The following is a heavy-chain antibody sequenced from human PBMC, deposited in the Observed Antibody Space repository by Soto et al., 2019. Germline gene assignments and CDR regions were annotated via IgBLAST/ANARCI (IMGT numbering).Heavy chain of an antibody. D-gene: IGHD2-2*01. CDR3: ARSSPYIVVRKPTGNQDYYGMDV. CDR2: IIPVFGTT. V-gene: IGHV1-69*01. Sequence: QVQLVQSGAEVKKPGSSVKVFCKASGGTFSNYTISWVRQAPGQGLEWMGGIIPVFGTTDYEQKFQGRVTNTADGSTSTAYMKLSSLRSADTAVYYCARSSPYIVVRKPTGNQDYYGMDVWGQGTTVTDSS. J-gene: IGHJ6*02. CDR1: GGTFSNYT.